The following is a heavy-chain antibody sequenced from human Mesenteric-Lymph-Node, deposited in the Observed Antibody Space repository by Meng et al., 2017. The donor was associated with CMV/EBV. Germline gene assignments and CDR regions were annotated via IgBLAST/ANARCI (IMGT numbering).Heavy chain of an antibody. D-gene: IGHD4-23*01. V-gene: IGHV4-34*01. J-gene: IGHJ4*02. Sequence: QVPLKLWGGGLLKPSATLSLTCAVYGGSFSGYYWSWIRQPPGKGLEWIGEINHSGSTNYNPSLKSRVTISVDTSKNQFSLKLSSVTAADTAVYYCARHQRWLKSEGGFNYWGQGTLVTVSS. CDR2: INHSGST. CDR3: ARHQRWLKSEGGFNY. CDR1: GGSFSGYY.